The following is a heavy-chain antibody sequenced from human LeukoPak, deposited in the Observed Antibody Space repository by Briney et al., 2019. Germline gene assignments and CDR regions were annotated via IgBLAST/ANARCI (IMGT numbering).Heavy chain of an antibody. Sequence: ASVKVSCKASGYTFTSYGISWVRQAPGQGLEWMGWLSAYNGNTNYAQKLQGRVTMTTDTSTSTAYMELRSLRSDDTAVYYCARDSRFYDFWSGSYYGMDVWGQGTTVTVSS. CDR3: ARDSRFYDFWSGSYYGMDV. CDR2: LSAYNGNT. CDR1: GYTFTSYG. V-gene: IGHV1-18*01. J-gene: IGHJ6*02. D-gene: IGHD3-3*01.